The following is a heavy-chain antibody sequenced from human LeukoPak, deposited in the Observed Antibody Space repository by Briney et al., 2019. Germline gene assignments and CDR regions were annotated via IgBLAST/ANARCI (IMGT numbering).Heavy chain of an antibody. CDR2: ISSGSSTI. CDR1: GFTFSSYE. Sequence: GGSLRLSCAASGFTFSSYEMNWVRQAPGRGLEYLSYISSGSSTISYADSVKGRFTISRDNAKNSLYLQMNSLRAEDTAVYYCARLCGGDCYSGLDYWDQGTLVTVSS. CDR3: ARLCGGDCYSGLDY. J-gene: IGHJ4*02. D-gene: IGHD2-21*02. V-gene: IGHV3-48*03.